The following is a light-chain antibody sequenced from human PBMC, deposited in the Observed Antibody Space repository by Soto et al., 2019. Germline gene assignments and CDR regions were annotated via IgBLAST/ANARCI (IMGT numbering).Light chain of an antibody. V-gene: IGLV2-14*01. CDR2: DVS. Sequence: QSALTQPASVSGSPGQSITISCTGTSSDVGGYNYVSWYQQHPGKAPKLMIYDVSNRPSGVSNRFSGSKSGNTASLTISGLQAEHEADYSCSSYTSSSTLVVFGGGTQLTVL. CDR1: SSDVGGYNY. J-gene: IGLJ2*01. CDR3: SSYTSSSTLVV.